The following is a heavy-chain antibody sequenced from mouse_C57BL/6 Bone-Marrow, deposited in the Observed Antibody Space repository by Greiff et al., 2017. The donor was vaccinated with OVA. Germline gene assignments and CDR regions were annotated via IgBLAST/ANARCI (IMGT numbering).Heavy chain of an antibody. V-gene: IGHV5-6*02. CDR3: ARRDDYHWYFDV. D-gene: IGHD2-4*01. Sequence: EVMLVESGGDLVNPGGSLKLSCAASGFTFSSYGMSWVRQTPDKRLEWVATISSGGSYTYYPDSVKGRFTISRDNAKNTLYLQMSSLKSEDTAMYYCARRDDYHWYFDVWGTGTTVTVSS. CDR2: ISSGGSYT. J-gene: IGHJ1*03. CDR1: GFTFSSYG.